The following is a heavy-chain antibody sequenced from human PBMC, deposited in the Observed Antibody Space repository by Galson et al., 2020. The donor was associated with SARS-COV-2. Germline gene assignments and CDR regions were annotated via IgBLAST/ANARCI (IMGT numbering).Heavy chain of an antibody. CDR3: ASRGVLAGRVGAFDI. J-gene: IGHJ3*02. Sequence: ETSETLSLTCAVYGGSFSGYYWSWIRQPPGKGLEWIGEINHSGSTNYNPSLKSRVTISVDTSKNQFSLKLSSVTAADTAVYYCASRGVLAGRVGAFDIWGQGTMVTVSS. V-gene: IGHV4-34*01. D-gene: IGHD2-15*01. CDR2: INHSGST. CDR1: GGSFSGYY.